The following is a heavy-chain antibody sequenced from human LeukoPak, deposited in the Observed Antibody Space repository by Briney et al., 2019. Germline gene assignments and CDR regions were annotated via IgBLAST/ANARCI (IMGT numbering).Heavy chain of an antibody. J-gene: IGHJ3*02. Sequence: ASVKVSCKASGGTFSSYAISWVRQAPGQGLEWMGRIIPILGIANYAQKFQGRVTITADKSTSTAYMELSSLRSEDTAVYYCARDSSPPYQRDAFDIWGQGTMVTVSS. CDR1: GGTFSSYA. V-gene: IGHV1-69*04. CDR2: IIPILGIA. CDR3: ARDSSPPYQRDAFDI. D-gene: IGHD2-2*01.